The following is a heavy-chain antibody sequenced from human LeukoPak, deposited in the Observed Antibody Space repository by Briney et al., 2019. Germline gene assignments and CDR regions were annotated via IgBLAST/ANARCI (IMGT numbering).Heavy chain of an antibody. D-gene: IGHD6-13*01. CDR2: ISSGGSTI. V-gene: IGHV3-11*01. J-gene: IGHJ4*02. CDR3: ASSGDSSSWYYFDN. Sequence: GGSLRLSCAASGFTFSDYYMSWIRQAPGKGLKWVSYISSGGSTIYFADSVKGRFTISRDNAKNSLYLQMNSLRAEDTAVYYCASSGDSSSWYYFDNWGQGTLVTVSS. CDR1: GFTFSDYY.